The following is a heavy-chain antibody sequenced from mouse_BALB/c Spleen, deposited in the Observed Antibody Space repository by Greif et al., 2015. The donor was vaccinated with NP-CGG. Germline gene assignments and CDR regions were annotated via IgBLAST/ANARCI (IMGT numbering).Heavy chain of an antibody. V-gene: IGHV1S22*01. CDR1: GYTFTSYW. D-gene: IGHD2-2*01. CDR2: IYPGSCST. J-gene: IGHJ2*01. CDR3: TRLYYGYAVHYFDY. Sequence: LQQSGSELVRPGASVKLSCKASGYTFTSYWMHWVKQRHGQGLEWIGNIYPGSCSTNYDEKFKSKGTLTVDTSSSTAYMHLSSLTSEDSAVYYCTRLYYGYAVHYFDYWGQGTTLTVSS.